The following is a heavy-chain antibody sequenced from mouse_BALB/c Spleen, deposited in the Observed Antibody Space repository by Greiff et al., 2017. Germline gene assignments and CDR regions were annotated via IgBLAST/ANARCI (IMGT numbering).Heavy chain of an antibody. CDR1: GFSLTSYG. D-gene: IGHD1-1*01. CDR3: ARDYGSSHAMDY. CDR2: IWSGGST. Sequence: VKLMESGPGLVQPSQSLSITCTVSGFSLTSYGVHWVRQSPGKGLEWLGVIWSGGSTDYNAAFISRLSISKDNSKSQVFFKMNSLQANDTAIYYCARDYGSSHAMDYWGQGTSVTVSS. V-gene: IGHV2-2*02. J-gene: IGHJ4*01.